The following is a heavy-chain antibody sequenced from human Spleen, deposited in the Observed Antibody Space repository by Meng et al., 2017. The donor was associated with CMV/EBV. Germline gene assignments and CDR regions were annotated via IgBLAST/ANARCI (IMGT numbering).Heavy chain of an antibody. Sequence: GESLKISCAASGFTVSYDYMTWVRQAPGKGLEWVSLISSGGTTYYADFVRGRFTISRDNSKNTLYLQMNGLGAEDTAVYYCARDHDAFDIWGQGTMVTVSS. CDR2: ISSGGTT. V-gene: IGHV3-53*01. CDR1: GFTVSYDY. CDR3: ARDHDAFDI. J-gene: IGHJ3*02.